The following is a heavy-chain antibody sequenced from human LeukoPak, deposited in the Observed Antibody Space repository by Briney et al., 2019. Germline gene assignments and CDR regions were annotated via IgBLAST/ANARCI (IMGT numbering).Heavy chain of an antibody. CDR2: IDWDDDK. D-gene: IGHD1-14*01. CDR1: GFSLSTSGMC. V-gene: IGHV2-70*11. CDR3: ARINQPERDAFDI. Sequence: SGPALVKPPQTLTLTCTFSGFSLSTSGMCVSWIRQPPGKALEWLARIDWDDDKYYSTSLKTRLTISKDTSKNQVVLTMTNMDPVDTATYYCARINQPERDAFDIWGQGTMVTVSS. J-gene: IGHJ3*02.